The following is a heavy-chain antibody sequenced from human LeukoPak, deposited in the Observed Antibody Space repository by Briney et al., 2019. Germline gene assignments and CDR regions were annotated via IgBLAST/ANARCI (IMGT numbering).Heavy chain of an antibody. D-gene: IGHD3-16*02. V-gene: IGHV3-66*01. J-gene: IGHJ4*02. CDR2: IYSGGST. CDR3: AREDYVWGSYRSSGSD. Sequence: GGSLTLSCAVSGFTFSSYAMSWVRQAPGKGLEWVSVIYSGGSTYYADSVKGRFTISRDNSKNTLYLQMNSLRAEDTAVYYCAREDYVWGSYRSSGSDWGQGTLVTVSS. CDR1: GFTFSSYA.